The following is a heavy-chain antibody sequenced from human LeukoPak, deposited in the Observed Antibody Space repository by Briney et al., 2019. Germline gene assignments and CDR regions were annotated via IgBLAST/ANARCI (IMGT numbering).Heavy chain of an antibody. Sequence: GGSLRLSCAASGFTFSSYSMNWVRQAPGKGLEWVSSISSSSSYIYYADSVKGRFTISRDNSKNTLYLQMNSLRAEDTAVYYCARDYYDSSGYYYYYYYYGMDAWGQGTTVTVSS. D-gene: IGHD3-22*01. CDR2: ISSSSSYI. V-gene: IGHV3-21*01. CDR3: ARDYYDSSGYYYYYYYYGMDA. CDR1: GFTFSSYS. J-gene: IGHJ6*02.